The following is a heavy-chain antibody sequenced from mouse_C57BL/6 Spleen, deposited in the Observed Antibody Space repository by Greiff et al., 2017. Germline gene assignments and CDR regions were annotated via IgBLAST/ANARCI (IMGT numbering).Heavy chain of an antibody. CDR2: ISDGGSYT. CDR3: ARASSSCVNAKDY. V-gene: IGHV5-4*03. D-gene: IGHD1-1*01. Sequence: EVTLMESGGGLAQPGGSLKLSCAASGFTFSSYAMYWVRQTPAQRLEWVATISDGGSYTYYPDHVKGRFTFSTDNAKNNLYLQMSQLKSEYTAMYYCARASSSCVNAKDYWGQGTSVTVSS. J-gene: IGHJ4*01. CDR1: GFTFSSYA.